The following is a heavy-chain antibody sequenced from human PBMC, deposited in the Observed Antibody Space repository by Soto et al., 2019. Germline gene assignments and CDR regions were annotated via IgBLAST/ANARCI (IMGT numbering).Heavy chain of an antibody. J-gene: IGHJ2*01. D-gene: IGHD3-3*01. CDR2: INWDVSII. CDR1: GFRFEDYT. Sequence: EVQLVESGGAVVQPGGSLTISCAASGFRFEDYTMHWVRQGPGKGLEWVAFINWDVSIIRYADSVKGRFTISRDNSKTSLYLQMNILRTEDSALSYCAKDSAFTGTFWFFDLWGRGTMVSVSS. CDR3: AKDSAFTGTFWFFDL. V-gene: IGHV3-43*01.